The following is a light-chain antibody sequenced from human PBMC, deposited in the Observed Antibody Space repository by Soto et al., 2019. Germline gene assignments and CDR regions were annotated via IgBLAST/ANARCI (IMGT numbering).Light chain of an antibody. Sequence: EIVLTQSPGTLSLSPGERATLSCRASQSVSSSYLAWYQQTPGQAPRLLVYDTSYRATGVPDRFSGSGSGTDFTLIISRLEPEDSAVYYCQQYDRSPWTFGQGTKVDIK. CDR1: QSVSSSY. J-gene: IGKJ1*01. CDR2: DTS. V-gene: IGKV3-20*01. CDR3: QQYDRSPWT.